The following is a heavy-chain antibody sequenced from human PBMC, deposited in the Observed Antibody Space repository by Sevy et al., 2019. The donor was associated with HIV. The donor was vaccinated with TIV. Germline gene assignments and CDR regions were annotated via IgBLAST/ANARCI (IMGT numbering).Heavy chain of an antibody. V-gene: IGHV3-15*01. CDR3: TTHGVTYIWGSYRHLDY. Sequence: GGSLRLSCAASGFTFSNAWMSWVRQAPGKGLEWVGRIKSKTDGGTRDYAAPVKGRFTISRDDSKNTLYLQMNSLKTEDTAVYYCTTHGVTYIWGSYRHLDYWGQGTLVTVSS. CDR2: IKSKTDGGTR. J-gene: IGHJ4*02. D-gene: IGHD3-16*02. CDR1: GFTFSNAW.